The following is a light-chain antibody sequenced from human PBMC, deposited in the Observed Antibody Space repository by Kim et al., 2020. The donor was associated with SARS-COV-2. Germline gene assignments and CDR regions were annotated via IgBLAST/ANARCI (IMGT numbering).Light chain of an antibody. Sequence: SYELTQPPSVSVSPGQTASIPCSGDKLGDKYACWYQQKPGQSPVLVIYQDSKRPSGIPERFSGSNSGNTATLTISGTQAMDEADYYCQAWDSSTWVFGGGTQLTVL. CDR2: QDS. V-gene: IGLV3-1*01. CDR3: QAWDSSTWV. CDR1: KLGDKY. J-gene: IGLJ3*02.